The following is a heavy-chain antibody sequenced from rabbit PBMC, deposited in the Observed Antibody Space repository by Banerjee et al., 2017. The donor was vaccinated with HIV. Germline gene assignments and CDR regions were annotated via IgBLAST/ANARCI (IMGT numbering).Heavy chain of an antibody. Sequence: QSLEESGGGLVQPEGSLTLTCTASGFSFSSSYYMCWVRQAPGKGLEWIACIWGASSGGTHYASWVNGRFTISKTSSTTVTLQMTSLTVADTAIYFCVREDATGSGGYAFNLWGPGTLVTDS. CDR2: IWGASSGGT. V-gene: IGHV1S40*01. CDR1: GFSFSSSYY. D-gene: IGHD1-1*01. J-gene: IGHJ4*01. CDR3: VREDATGSGGYAFNL.